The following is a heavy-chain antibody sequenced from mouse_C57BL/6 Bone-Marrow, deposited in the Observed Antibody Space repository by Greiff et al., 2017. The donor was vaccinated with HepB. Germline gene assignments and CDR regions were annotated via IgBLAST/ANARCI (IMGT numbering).Heavy chain of an antibody. V-gene: IGHV1-81*01. D-gene: IGHD1-1*01. Sequence: VKLQQSGAELARPGASVKLSCKASGYTFTSYGISWVKQRTGQGLEWIGEIYPRSGNTYYNEKFKGKATLTADKSSSTAYMELRSLTSEDSAVYFCARAGGTVVAPYAMDYWGQGTSVTVSS. CDR3: ARAGGTVVAPYAMDY. CDR1: GYTFTSYG. J-gene: IGHJ4*01. CDR2: IYPRSGNT.